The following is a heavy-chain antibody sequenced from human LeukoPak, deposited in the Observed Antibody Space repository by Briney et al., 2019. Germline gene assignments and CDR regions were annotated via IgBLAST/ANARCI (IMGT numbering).Heavy chain of an antibody. CDR1: GGSISSGSYY. D-gene: IGHD2-21*01. Sequence: PSETLSLTCTVSGGSISSGSYYWSWIRQPAGKGLEWIGRVYTSGSTNCNPSLKSRVTMSVDTSKNQFSLKLSSVTAADTAVYYCARRGGDRAFDIWGQGTMVTVSS. CDR3: ARRGGDRAFDI. V-gene: IGHV4-61*02. J-gene: IGHJ3*02. CDR2: VYTSGST.